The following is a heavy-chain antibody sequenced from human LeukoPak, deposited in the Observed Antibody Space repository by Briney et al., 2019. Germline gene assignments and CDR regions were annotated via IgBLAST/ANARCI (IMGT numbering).Heavy chain of an antibody. J-gene: IGHJ3*01. CDR1: GFTLSTYN. Sequence: GGSLRLSCAASGFTLSTYNMNWVRQAPGKGLEWVSYISSTSSAIYYADSVKGRFIISRDNSKNILYLQMNSLRAEDTAIYYCAKCSASYSNDAFDVWGRGTMVTVSS. D-gene: IGHD3-10*02. V-gene: IGHV3-48*04. CDR3: AKCSASYSNDAFDV. CDR2: ISSTSSAI.